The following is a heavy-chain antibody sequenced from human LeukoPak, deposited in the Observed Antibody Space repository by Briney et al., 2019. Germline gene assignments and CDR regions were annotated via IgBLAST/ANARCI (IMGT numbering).Heavy chain of an antibody. D-gene: IGHD3-22*01. CDR3: ARDRGDSSHFDC. CDR2: INPNSGGT. CDR1: GYTFTGYY. V-gene: IGHV1-2*02. Sequence: ASVKVSCKASGYTFTGYYMHWVRQAPGQGLEWMGWINPNSGGTNYAQKFQGRVTMTRDTSISTAYMELGRLRSDDTAVYYCARDRGDSSHFDCWGQGTLVTVSS. J-gene: IGHJ4*02.